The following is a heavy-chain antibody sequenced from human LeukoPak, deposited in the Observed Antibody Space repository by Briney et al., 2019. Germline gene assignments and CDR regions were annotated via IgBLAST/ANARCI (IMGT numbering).Heavy chain of an antibody. V-gene: IGHV3-30*04. CDR2: ISYDGSNK. CDR3: AKDGDSGWYRMGFDY. D-gene: IGHD6-19*01. J-gene: IGHJ4*02. Sequence: GRSLRLSCAASGFTFSSYAMHWVRQAPGKGLEWVAVISYDGSNKYYADSVKGRFTISRDNSKNTLYLQMNSQRAEDTAVYYCAKDGDSGWYRMGFDYWGQGTLVTVSS. CDR1: GFTFSSYA.